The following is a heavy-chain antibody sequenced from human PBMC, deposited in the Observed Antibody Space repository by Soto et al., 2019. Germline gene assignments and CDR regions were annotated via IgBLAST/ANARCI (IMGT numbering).Heavy chain of an antibody. Sequence: GSLRLSCAISGFSVSSNYLSWVRQAPGKGLEWVSVHYSGGSTYYADSVQGRFTISRDKSNNTLYLQMRRVRAEDTAVYFCARHRHPRGTVGATSPLDPWGQGTQVTVSS. J-gene: IGHJ5*02. D-gene: IGHD1-26*01. CDR3: ARHRHPRGTVGATSPLDP. CDR2: HYSGGST. CDR1: GFSVSSNY. V-gene: IGHV3-53*01.